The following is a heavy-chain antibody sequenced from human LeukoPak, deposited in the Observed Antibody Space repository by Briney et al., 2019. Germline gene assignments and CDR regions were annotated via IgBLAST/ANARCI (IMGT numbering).Heavy chain of an antibody. CDR2: IYHSGST. CDR1: GGSISSSNW. V-gene: IGHV4-4*02. J-gene: IGHJ5*02. Sequence: PSETLSLTCAVSGGSISSSNWWSWVRQPPGKGLEWIGEIYHSGSTNYNPSLKSRVTIPVDKSKNQFSLKLSSVTAADTAVYYCACRKLGYCSSTSCHTTARFDPWGQGTLVTVSS. D-gene: IGHD2-2*02. CDR3: ACRKLGYCSSTSCHTTARFDP.